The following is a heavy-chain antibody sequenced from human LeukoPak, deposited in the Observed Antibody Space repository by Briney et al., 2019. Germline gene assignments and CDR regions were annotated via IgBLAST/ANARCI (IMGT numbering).Heavy chain of an antibody. J-gene: IGHJ3*02. D-gene: IGHD1-1*01. V-gene: IGHV4-34*01. Sequence: SETPSLTCAVYGGSFSGYYWSWIRQPPGKGLEWIGEINHSGSTNYNPSLKSRVTISIDTSKNQFSLKLSSVTAADTAVYYCAREVEPRARAFDMWGQGTMVTVSS. CDR1: GGSFSGYY. CDR2: INHSGST. CDR3: AREVEPRARAFDM.